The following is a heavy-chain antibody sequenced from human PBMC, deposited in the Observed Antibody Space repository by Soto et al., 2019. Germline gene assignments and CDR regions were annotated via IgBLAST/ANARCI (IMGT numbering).Heavy chain of an antibody. CDR1: GYSFTSYA. CDR3: ARGEAYYKASV. CDR2: INAANGDT. Sequence: QAQLVQSGAEVKKPGASVKVSCKASGYSFTSYAIYWVAQAPGQGLEWMGWINAANGDTKYAQKFQDRVTITRDTSASTAYLEVNSLRFEDTAVYYCARGEAYYKASVSGQGTMVTVSS. V-gene: IGHV1-3*01. D-gene: IGHD3-10*01. J-gene: IGHJ3*01.